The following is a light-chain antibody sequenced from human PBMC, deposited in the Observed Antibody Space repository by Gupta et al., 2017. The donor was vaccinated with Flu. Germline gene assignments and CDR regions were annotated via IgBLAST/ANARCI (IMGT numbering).Light chain of an antibody. V-gene: IGKV1-39*01. CDR1: QNIDSF. Sequence: LSASLGDRVTFICRASQNIDSFLNWYQQKPGKAPQLLIYAASSLHSGVTSRFSGSGSGTDFSLTISSLLTEASATYYFQWVARLQYTFGRGT. CDR3: QWVARLQYT. CDR2: AAS. J-gene: IGKJ2*01.